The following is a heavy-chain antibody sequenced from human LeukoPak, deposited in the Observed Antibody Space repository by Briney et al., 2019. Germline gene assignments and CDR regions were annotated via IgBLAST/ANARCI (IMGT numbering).Heavy chain of an antibody. J-gene: IGHJ5*02. V-gene: IGHV4-59*01. D-gene: IGHD4-23*01. CDR3: ARGADGGNSP. CDR1: GSSISSYY. Sequence: PSETLSLTCTVSGSSISSYYWSWIRQPPGKGLEWIGYIYYSGSTNYNPSLKSRVTISVDTSKNQFSLKLSSVTAADTAVYYCARGADGGNSPWGQGTLVTVSS. CDR2: IYYSGST.